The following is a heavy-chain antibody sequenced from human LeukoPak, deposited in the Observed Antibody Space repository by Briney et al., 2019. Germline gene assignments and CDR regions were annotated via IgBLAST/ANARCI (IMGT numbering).Heavy chain of an antibody. CDR1: GYSISSGYY. Sequence: PSETLSLTCTVSGYSISSGYYWGWIRQPPGKGLEWIGSIYHSGSTYYNPSLKSRVTISVDTSKNQFSLKLSSVTAADTAVYYCAEGVVYDFWSGYYSSRPQYFQHWGQGTLVTVSS. J-gene: IGHJ1*01. CDR2: IYHSGST. V-gene: IGHV4-38-2*02. CDR3: AEGVVYDFWSGYYSSRPQYFQH. D-gene: IGHD3-3*01.